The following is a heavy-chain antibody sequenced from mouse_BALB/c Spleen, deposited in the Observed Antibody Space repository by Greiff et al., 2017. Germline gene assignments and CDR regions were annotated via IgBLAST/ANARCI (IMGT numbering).Heavy chain of an antibody. V-gene: IGHV5-17*02. CDR1: GFTFSSFG. D-gene: IGHD2-1*01. J-gene: IGHJ4*01. CDR2: ISSGSSTI. Sequence: EVKLVESGGGLVQPGGSRKLSCAASGFTFSSFGMHWVRQAPEKGLEWVAYISSGSSTIYYADTVKGRFTISRDNPKNTLFLQMTSLRSEDTAMYYCARSPIYYGNYNYYAMDYWGQGTSVTVSS. CDR3: ARSPIYYGNYNYYAMDY.